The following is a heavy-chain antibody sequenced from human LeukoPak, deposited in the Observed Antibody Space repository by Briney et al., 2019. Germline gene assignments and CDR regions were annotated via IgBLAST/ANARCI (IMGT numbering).Heavy chain of an antibody. CDR1: GGSISSYY. CDR3: ARRRSYYDSSGYGANDAFDI. J-gene: IGHJ3*02. D-gene: IGHD3-22*01. CDR2: IYYSGST. V-gene: IGHV4-59*01. Sequence: PSETLSLTCTVSGGSISSYYWSWIRQPPGKGLEWIGYIYYSGSTNYNPSLKSRVTISVDTSKNQFSLKLSSVTAADTAVYYCARRRSYYDSSGYGANDAFDIWGQGTMVTVSS.